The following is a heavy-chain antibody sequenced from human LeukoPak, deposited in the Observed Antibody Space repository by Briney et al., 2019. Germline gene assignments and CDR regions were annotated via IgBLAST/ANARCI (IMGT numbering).Heavy chain of an antibody. CDR2: INPNSGGT. D-gene: IGHD1-26*01. Sequence: ASVKVSCKASGYTFTGYYMHWVRQAPGQGLEWMGWINPNSGGTNYAQKFQGRVTMTRDTSISTAYMELSRLRSDDTAVYYCARDLSWELLPMEYWGQGTLVTVSS. V-gene: IGHV1-2*02. CDR3: ARDLSWELLPMEY. CDR1: GYTFTGYY. J-gene: IGHJ4*02.